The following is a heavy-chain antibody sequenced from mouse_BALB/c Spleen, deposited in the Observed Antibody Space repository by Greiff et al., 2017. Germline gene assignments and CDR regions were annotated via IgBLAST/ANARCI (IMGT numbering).Heavy chain of an antibody. CDR1: GYTFSSYW. J-gene: IGHJ2*01. Sequence: VQLQQSGAELMKPGASVKISCTATGYTFSSYWIEWVKQRPGHGLEWIGEILPGGGSTNYNAKFKGMATFTANTSSNTAYLLLSSMTSEDSAVYYYARIYYHSSAHLDDWGQGTTPTVSS. D-gene: IGHD1-1*01. CDR3: ARIYYHSSAHLDD. CDR2: ILPGGGST. V-gene: IGHV1-9*01.